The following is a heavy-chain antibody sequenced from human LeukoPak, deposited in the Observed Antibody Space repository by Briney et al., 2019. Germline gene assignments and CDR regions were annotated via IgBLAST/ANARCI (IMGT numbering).Heavy chain of an antibody. J-gene: IGHJ4*02. D-gene: IGHD3-9*01. Sequence: QPGGSLRLSCADSGFLFSNSWMAWVRQAPGRGLEWLANINQDGSAKTCVDSVKGRFTMSRDNAKSLLFLQVNSLRAEDTAVYYCARDTLNGPFVISLDNWGQGALVTVSS. CDR2: INQDGSAK. CDR1: GFLFSNSW. V-gene: IGHV3-7*01. CDR3: ARDTLNGPFVISLDN.